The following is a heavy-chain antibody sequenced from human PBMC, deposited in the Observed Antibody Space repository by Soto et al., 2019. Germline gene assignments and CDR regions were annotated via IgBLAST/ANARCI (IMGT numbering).Heavy chain of an antibody. Sequence: GALRLSCAASGFKFSNYAMSWARQAPGKGLEWVSLISATGGGTYYADSVEGRFTISRDNSHNTLYLQVHSLTAEDTAVYYCAKDRRAGGNSAFYFDFWGQGAQVTVSS. V-gene: IGHV3-23*01. CDR2: ISATGGGT. CDR1: GFKFSNYA. D-gene: IGHD3-16*01. J-gene: IGHJ4*02. CDR3: AKDRRAGGNSAFYFDF.